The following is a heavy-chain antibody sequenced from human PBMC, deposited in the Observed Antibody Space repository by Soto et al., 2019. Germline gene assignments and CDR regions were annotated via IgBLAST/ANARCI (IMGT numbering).Heavy chain of an antibody. CDR2: ISAYNGNT. Sequence: ASVKVSCKASGYTFTSYGISWVRQAPGQGLEWMGWISAYNGNTNYAQKLQGRVTTTTDTSTSTAYMELRSLRSDDTAVYYCARGSGVRGVIRYNWFDPWGQETLVTVSS. D-gene: IGHD3-10*01. CDR3: ARGSGVRGVIRYNWFDP. V-gene: IGHV1-18*01. CDR1: GYTFTSYG. J-gene: IGHJ5*02.